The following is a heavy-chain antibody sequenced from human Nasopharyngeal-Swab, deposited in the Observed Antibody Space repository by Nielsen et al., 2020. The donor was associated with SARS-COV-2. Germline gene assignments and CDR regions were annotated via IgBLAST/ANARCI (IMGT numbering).Heavy chain of an antibody. D-gene: IGHD3-22*01. CDR2: IRSKANSYAT. CDR1: GFIFSGSS. CDR3: TRAKDDSSGSLFDY. V-gene: IGHV3-73*01. Sequence: GGSLRLSCEGSGFIFSGSSMHWVRQASGKGLEWIGRIRSKANSYATVYAASVKGRFTISRDDSKNTAYLQMNSLKTEDTAVYYCTRAKDDSSGSLFDYWGQGNLATVSS. J-gene: IGHJ4*02.